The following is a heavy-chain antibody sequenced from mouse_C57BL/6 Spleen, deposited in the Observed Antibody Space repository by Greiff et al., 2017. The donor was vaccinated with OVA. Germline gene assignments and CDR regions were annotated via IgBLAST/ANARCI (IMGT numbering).Heavy chain of an antibody. J-gene: IGHJ2*01. D-gene: IGHD2-5*01. CDR3: AREGSYSNYVYFDY. Sequence: QVQLQQPGAELVMPGASVKLSCKASGYTFTSYWMHWVKQRPGQGLEWIGEIDPSDSYTNYNQKFKGKSTLTVDKSSSTAYMQLSSLTSEDSAVYYCAREGSYSNYVYFDYWGQGTTLTVSS. V-gene: IGHV1-69*01. CDR2: IDPSDSYT. CDR1: GYTFTSYW.